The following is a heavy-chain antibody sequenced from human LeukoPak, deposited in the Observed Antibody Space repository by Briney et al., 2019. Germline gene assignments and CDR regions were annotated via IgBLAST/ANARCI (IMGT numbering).Heavy chain of an antibody. J-gene: IGHJ6*02. Sequence: GGSLRLSCGASGFTFHEKYAMHWVRQAPGKGLEWVSGFSLDSDNVGYADSVRGRFTVSRDRAKNSLYLQTNYLRPEDTALYFCTKDMDPGGINVWGQGTTVIVSS. D-gene: IGHD2-2*03. CDR2: FSLDSDNV. V-gene: IGHV3-9*01. CDR1: GFTFHEKYA. CDR3: TKDMDPGGINV.